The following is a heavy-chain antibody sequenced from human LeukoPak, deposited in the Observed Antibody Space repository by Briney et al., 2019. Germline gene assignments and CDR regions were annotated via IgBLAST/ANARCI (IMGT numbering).Heavy chain of an antibody. CDR2: INPNSGGT. CDR3: ARVGGYCSGGSCYSGANDY. Sequence: GASVKVSCKASGYTFTGYYMHWVRQAPGQGLEWMGWINPNSGGTNYAQKFQGRVTMTRDTSISTAYMELSRLRSDDTAVYYCARVGGYCSGGSCYSGANDYWGQGTLVTVSS. J-gene: IGHJ4*02. V-gene: IGHV1-2*02. CDR1: GYTFTGYY. D-gene: IGHD2-15*01.